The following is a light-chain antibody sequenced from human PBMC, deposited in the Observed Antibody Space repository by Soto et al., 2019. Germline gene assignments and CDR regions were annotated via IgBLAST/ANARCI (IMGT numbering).Light chain of an antibody. Sequence: EIVLTQSPGTLSLSPGERATLSCWASQSVSSSCLGWYQQKPGQAPRLLIYDAYSRVTGSPDRFSGSGSGTDFTLTISRLEPEDFAVYYCQQYCSSPITFGQGTRLEIK. J-gene: IGKJ5*01. CDR3: QQYCSSPIT. V-gene: IGKV3-20*01. CDR2: DAY. CDR1: QSVSSSC.